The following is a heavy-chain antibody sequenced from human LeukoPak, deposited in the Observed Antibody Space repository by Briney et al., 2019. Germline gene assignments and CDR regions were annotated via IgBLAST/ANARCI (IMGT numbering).Heavy chain of an antibody. CDR3: ARSAGGNYFDY. D-gene: IGHD2-8*02. V-gene: IGHV3-21*01. J-gene: IGHJ4*02. CDR1: GFTFDNYN. Sequence: GGSLRLSCAASGFTFDNYNMYWVRQAPGKGLEWVSSISGGTNYIFEADSVKGRFTVTKDTALNSLSLQMNSLRADDTAVYYCARSAGGNYFDYWDQGTLVTVSS. CDR2: ISGGTNYI.